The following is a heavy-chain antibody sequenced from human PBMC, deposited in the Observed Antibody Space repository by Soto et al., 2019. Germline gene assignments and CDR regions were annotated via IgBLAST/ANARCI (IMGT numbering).Heavy chain of an antibody. CDR3: ASEGLGPGAFDI. CDR1: WDNVFSNSAA. V-gene: IGHV6-1*01. J-gene: IGHJ3*02. Sequence: SQTLSLTCGISWDNVFSNSAAWDWIRQYPSRGLEWLGRTYYRSKWYNDYAVSVKSRITINPATSKNQSSLQLNSVTPEDTAVYYCASEGLGPGAFDIWGQGTMVTVSS. CDR2: TYYRSKWYN.